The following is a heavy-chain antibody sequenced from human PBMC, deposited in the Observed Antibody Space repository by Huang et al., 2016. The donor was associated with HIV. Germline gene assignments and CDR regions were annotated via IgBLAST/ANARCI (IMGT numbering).Heavy chain of an antibody. CDR2: IYYSGKT. CDR3: ARHDIYSSDGSCSGFDY. Sequence: QLQLQESGPGLVKPSETLSLTCTVSGGSISSSSYYWGWIRQPPGKGLGWIGSIYYSGKTYYNPSLKSRVTISVDTAKNQFSLRLSSVTASDTAVYYCARHDIYSSDGSCSGFDYWGQGSLVTVSS. V-gene: IGHV4-39*01. D-gene: IGHD2-15*01. CDR1: GGSISSSSYY. J-gene: IGHJ4*02.